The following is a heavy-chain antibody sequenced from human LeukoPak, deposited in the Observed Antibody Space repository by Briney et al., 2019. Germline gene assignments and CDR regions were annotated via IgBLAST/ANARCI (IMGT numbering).Heavy chain of an antibody. CDR2: ISGSGGDT. Sequence: PGGSLRLSCAASGFTLSSYAMSWVRQAPGKGLEWVSGISGSGGDTYYADSVKGRFTISRDNSKNPLYLQMNSLRAEDTAVFFVTKGPQVGSGYHPDYWGQGTLVTVSS. V-gene: IGHV3-23*01. J-gene: IGHJ4*02. CDR1: GFTLSSYA. CDR3: TKGPQVGSGYHPDY. D-gene: IGHD3-22*01.